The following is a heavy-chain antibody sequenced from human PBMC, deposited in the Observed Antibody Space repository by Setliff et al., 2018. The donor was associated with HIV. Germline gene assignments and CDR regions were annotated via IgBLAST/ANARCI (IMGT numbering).Heavy chain of an antibody. Sequence: ASVKVSCKSSGYSFTNHYMHWVRQAPGQGLEWMGVINPTGGSTRNTQKFQGRVAMTRDTSTNTVYMDLSSLRSEDTAVYYCASGGNVGSGYDAVYYFDYWGQGTLVTVSS. CDR3: ASGGNVGSGYDAVYYFDY. J-gene: IGHJ4*02. D-gene: IGHD3-3*01. CDR1: GYSFTNHY. CDR2: INPTGGST. V-gene: IGHV1-46*01.